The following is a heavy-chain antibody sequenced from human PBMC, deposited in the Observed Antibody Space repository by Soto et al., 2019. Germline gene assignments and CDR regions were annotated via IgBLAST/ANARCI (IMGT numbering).Heavy chain of an antibody. CDR2: IYYSGST. V-gene: IGHV4-39*01. Sequence: SETLSLTCTVSGGSISSSSYYLGWIRQPPGKGLEWIGSIYYSGSTYYNPSLKSRVTISVDTSKNQFSLKLSSVTAADTAVYYCACIFSGGYGYGFYYYGMDVWGQGTTVTV. J-gene: IGHJ6*02. CDR1: GGSISSSSYY. D-gene: IGHD5-18*01. CDR3: ACIFSGGYGYGFYYYGMDV.